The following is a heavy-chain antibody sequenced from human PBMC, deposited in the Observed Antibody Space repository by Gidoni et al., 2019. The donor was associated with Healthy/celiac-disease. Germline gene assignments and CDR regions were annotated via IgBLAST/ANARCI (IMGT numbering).Heavy chain of an antibody. J-gene: IGHJ2*01. D-gene: IGHD4-4*01. CDR2: IYYSGST. CDR1: GGSISSGGYY. V-gene: IGHV4-31*03. Sequence: QVQLQESGPGLVKPSQTLSLTCTVSGGSISSGGYYWSWIRQHPGKGLEWIGYIYYSGSTYYNPSLKSRVTISVDTSKNQFSLKLSSVTAADTAVYYCARVDYSNYVIVGTWYFDLWGRGTLVTVSS. CDR3: ARVDYSNYVIVGTWYFDL.